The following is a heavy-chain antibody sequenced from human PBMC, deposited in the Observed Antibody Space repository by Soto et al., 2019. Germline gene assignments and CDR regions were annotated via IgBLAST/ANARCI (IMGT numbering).Heavy chain of an antibody. Sequence: PGGSLRLSCAASGFTFSSYSMNWVCQAPGKGLEWVSSISSSSSYIYYADSVKGRFTISRDNAKNSLYLQMNSLRAEDTAVYYCARTEGSDYYGMDVWGQGTTVTVSS. CDR2: ISSSSSYI. V-gene: IGHV3-21*01. D-gene: IGHD2-15*01. CDR1: GFTFSSYS. J-gene: IGHJ6*02. CDR3: ARTEGSDYYGMDV.